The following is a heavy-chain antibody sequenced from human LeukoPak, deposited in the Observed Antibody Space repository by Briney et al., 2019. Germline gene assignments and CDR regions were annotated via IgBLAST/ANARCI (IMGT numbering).Heavy chain of an antibody. J-gene: IGHJ5*02. CDR3: ARAPRIAAAGTRYWFDP. D-gene: IGHD6-13*01. CDR2: IIPIFGTA. CDR1: GGTFSSYA. V-gene: IGHV1-69*01. Sequence: ASVKVSCKASGGTFSSYAISWVRQAPGQGLEWMGGIIPIFGTANYAQKFQGRVTITADESTSTAYMELSSLRSEDTAVYYCARAPRIAAAGTRYWFDPWGQGTLVTVSS.